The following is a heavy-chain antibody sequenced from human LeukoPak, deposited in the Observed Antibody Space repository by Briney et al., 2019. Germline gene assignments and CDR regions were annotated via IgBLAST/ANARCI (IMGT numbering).Heavy chain of an antibody. V-gene: IGHV3-43*01. J-gene: IGHJ4*02. CDR1: GFSFYDYT. Sequence: GGSLRLSCAASGFSFYDYTLHWVRQAPGKGLELVSLITRDGGYTYYADSVQGRFTISRDVSKNSLFLQMNYLTTDDTALYYCATERSHYFHHWGQGTLVTVSS. D-gene: IGHD3-16*01. CDR3: ATERSHYFHH. CDR2: ITRDGGYT.